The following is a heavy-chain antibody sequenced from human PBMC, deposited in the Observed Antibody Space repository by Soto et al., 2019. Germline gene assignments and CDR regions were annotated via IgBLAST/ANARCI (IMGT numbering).Heavy chain of an antibody. CDR2: IIPIFGTA. V-gene: IGHV1-69*01. CDR3: ASSGGGGYNGNDGWGDGMDV. D-gene: IGHD1-1*01. J-gene: IGHJ6*02. Sequence: QVQLVQSGAEVKKPGSSVKVSCKASGGTFSSYAISWVRQAPGQGLEWMGGIIPIFGTANYAQKFQGRVTITADESTSTAYREVGSLRSEDTAGYYCASSGGGGYNGNDGWGDGMDVWGQGTTVTVSS. CDR1: GGTFSSYA.